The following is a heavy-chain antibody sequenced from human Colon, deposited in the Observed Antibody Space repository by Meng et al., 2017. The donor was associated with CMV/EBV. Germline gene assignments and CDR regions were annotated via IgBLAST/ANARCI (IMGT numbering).Heavy chain of an antibody. J-gene: IGHJ3*02. V-gene: IGHV3-9*01. CDR3: AKDIAYGILIPIGEAFDI. Sequence: SLKISCKASGFNFDDYAMHWVRQIPGGGLEWVSGIGWNSNSISYADSVKGRFTISRDNTKNSLYLQMPNVRFEDTALYYCAKDIAYGILIPIGEAFDIWGQGTMVTVSS. D-gene: IGHD2-21*01. CDR1: GFNFDDYA. CDR2: IGWNSNSI.